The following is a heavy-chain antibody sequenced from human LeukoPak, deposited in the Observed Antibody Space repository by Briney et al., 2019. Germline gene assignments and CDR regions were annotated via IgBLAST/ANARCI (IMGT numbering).Heavy chain of an antibody. CDR3: ARLVGSSWYHEVLFGRDY. Sequence: SETLSLTCAVYGGSFSGYYWSWIRQPPGKGLEWIGEINHSGSTNYNPSLKSRVTISVDTSKNQFSLKLTSVTAADTAMYYCARLVGSSWYHEVLFGRDYWGQGTLVTVSS. CDR2: INHSGST. CDR1: GGSFSGYY. D-gene: IGHD6-13*01. V-gene: IGHV4-34*01. J-gene: IGHJ4*02.